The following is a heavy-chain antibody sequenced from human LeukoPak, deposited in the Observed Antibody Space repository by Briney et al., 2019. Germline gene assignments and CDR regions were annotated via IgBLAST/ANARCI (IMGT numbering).Heavy chain of an antibody. J-gene: IGHJ4*02. Sequence: ASVKVSCKASGYTFTSYYMHWVRQAPGQGPEWMGIINPSGGSTSYAQKFQGRVTMTRDTSTSTVYMELSSLRSEDTAVYYCARDLGVGDSDYWGQGTLVTVSS. V-gene: IGHV1-46*01. CDR1: GYTFTSYY. CDR2: INPSGGST. D-gene: IGHD1-26*01. CDR3: ARDLGVGDSDY.